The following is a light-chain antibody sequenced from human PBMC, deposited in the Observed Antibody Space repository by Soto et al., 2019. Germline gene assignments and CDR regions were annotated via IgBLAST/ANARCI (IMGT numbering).Light chain of an antibody. CDR2: EVS. V-gene: IGLV2-18*02. J-gene: IGLJ2*01. CDR1: SSDVGGYNR. Sequence: QSALTQPPSVSGSPGQSVTISCTGTSSDVGGYNRVSWYQQPPGTAPKLMIYEVSNRPSGVPDRFSGSKSGNTASLTISGLQAEDEADYYCSSYASSTLVFGGGTKLTVL. CDR3: SSYASSTLV.